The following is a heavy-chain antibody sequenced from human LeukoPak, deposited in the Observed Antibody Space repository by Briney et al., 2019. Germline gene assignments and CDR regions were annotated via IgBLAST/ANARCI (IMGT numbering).Heavy chain of an antibody. D-gene: IGHD5-12*01. CDR2: ISGNGGST. Sequence: PGGSLRLSCAASGFTFSTYAMSWVRQAPGKGLEWVSAISGNGGSTYYADYVKGRFSISRDNSKNTLYLQMNSLRADDTAVYYCAKSTYIGYDLYYFDYWGQGTLVTVSS. CDR3: AKSTYIGYDLYYFDY. J-gene: IGHJ4*02. CDR1: GFTFSTYA. V-gene: IGHV3-23*01.